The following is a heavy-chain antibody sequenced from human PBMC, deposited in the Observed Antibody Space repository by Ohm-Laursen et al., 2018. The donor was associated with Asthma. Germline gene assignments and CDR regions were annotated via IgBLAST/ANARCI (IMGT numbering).Heavy chain of an antibody. CDR3: ARGGRTVTPVY. CDR2: IYYSGST. J-gene: IGHJ4*02. Sequence: GTLSLTCIVSGDSISSSRSYWGWIRQPPGKELEWIGYIYYSGSTNYNPSLKSRVTISVDTSKNQFSLKLSSVTAADTAVYYCARGGRTVTPVYWGQGTLVTVSS. CDR1: GDSISSSRSY. V-gene: IGHV4-61*05. D-gene: IGHD4-17*01.